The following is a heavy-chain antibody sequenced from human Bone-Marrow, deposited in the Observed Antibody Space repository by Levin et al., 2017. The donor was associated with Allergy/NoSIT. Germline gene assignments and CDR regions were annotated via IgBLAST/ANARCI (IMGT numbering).Heavy chain of an antibody. Sequence: SGPTLVKPTQTLTLTCTFSGFSLSTSGVGVGWIRQPPGKALEWLALIYWDNDKRYSPSLKSRLTIAKDTSKNQVVLTMTNMDPVDTATYYCAHTHRNWYFDFWGRGTLVTVSS. CDR3: AHTHRNWYFDF. CDR1: GFSLSTSGVG. J-gene: IGHJ2*01. CDR2: IYWDNDK. V-gene: IGHV2-5*02.